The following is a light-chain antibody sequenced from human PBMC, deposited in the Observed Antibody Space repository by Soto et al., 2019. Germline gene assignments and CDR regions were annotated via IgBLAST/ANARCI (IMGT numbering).Light chain of an antibody. CDR3: SSFAGSNNLV. J-gene: IGLJ3*02. Sequence: QSALTQPPSASGSPGQSVTISCTGTSSDVGGHNYVSWYQQHPGKAPKLMISEVNKRPSGVPARFSGSKSGNTASLTVSGLQAEDEADYYCSSFAGSNNLVFGGGTKVTVL. CDR1: SSDVGGHNY. V-gene: IGLV2-8*01. CDR2: EVN.